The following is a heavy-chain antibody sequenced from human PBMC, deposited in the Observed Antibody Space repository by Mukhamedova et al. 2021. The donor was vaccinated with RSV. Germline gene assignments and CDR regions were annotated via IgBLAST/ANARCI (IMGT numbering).Heavy chain of an antibody. CDR2: INAGNGNT. Sequence: VRQAPGQRLEWMGWINAGNGNTKYSQKFQGRVTITRDTSASTAYMELSSLRSEETAVDYCARDGGSGSYSMDVWGQGTKVTVSS. J-gene: IGHJ6*02. D-gene: IGHD3-10*01. V-gene: IGHV1-3*01. CDR3: ARDGGSGSYSMDV.